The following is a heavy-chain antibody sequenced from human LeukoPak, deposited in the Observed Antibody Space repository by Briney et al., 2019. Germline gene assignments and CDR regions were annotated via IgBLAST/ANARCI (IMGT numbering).Heavy chain of an antibody. J-gene: IGHJ5*02. CDR2: IYTSGST. Sequence: SETLSLTCTVSGGSISSYYWSWIRQPAGKGLEWIGRIYTSGSTNYNPSLKSRVTMSVDTSKNQFSLKLSSVTAADTAVYYCAREPLSEYSSSSGGWFDPWGQGTLVTVSS. CDR3: AREPLSEYSSSSGGWFDP. D-gene: IGHD6-6*01. V-gene: IGHV4-4*07. CDR1: GGSISSYY.